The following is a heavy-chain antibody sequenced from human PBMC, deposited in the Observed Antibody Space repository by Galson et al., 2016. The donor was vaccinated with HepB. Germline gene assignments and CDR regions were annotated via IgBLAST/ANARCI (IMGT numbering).Heavy chain of an antibody. CDR2: INAGNGNT. CDR1: GYTFTTYA. CDR3: ARAGHCSSASCSASFDI. Sequence: SVKVSCKASGYTFTTYAMHWVRQAPGQRFEWMGWINAGNGNTKYSQKFQGRVTITRDTSASTVYMDLSSLRSEDTAVYYCARAGHCSSASCSASFDIWGLGTMVTVSS. J-gene: IGHJ3*02. V-gene: IGHV1-3*01. D-gene: IGHD2-15*01.